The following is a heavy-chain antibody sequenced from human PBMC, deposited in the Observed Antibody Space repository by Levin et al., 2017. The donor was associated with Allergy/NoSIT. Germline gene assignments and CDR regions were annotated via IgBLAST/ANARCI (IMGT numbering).Heavy chain of an antibody. Sequence: GESLKLSCAASGFTFGNYWMHWVRHVPGKGLVWIARINSDGGSAYYADFVKGRVSVSRDNAKNTRYLQMNSLRGEDTALYYCARDVSGLWLLTGWFDACGQGTLVTVSS. J-gene: IGHJ5*02. D-gene: IGHD5-18*01. CDR1: GFTFGNYW. V-gene: IGHV3-74*01. CDR3: ARDVSGLWLLTGWFDA. CDR2: INSDGGSA.